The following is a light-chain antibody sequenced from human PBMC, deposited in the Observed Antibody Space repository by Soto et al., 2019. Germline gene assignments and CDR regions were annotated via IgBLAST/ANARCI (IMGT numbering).Light chain of an antibody. V-gene: IGKV1-33*01. CDR2: DAS. Sequence: DIQMTQSPSSLAASVGDRVTITCEAIQDITNYLNWYQQKPGRAPRLLLYDASSLETGVPSRFSGSGSETDFTLTISSLQPEDVATYYCQHYDHLPITFGQGTRLEIK. CDR3: QHYDHLPIT. J-gene: IGKJ5*01. CDR1: QDITNY.